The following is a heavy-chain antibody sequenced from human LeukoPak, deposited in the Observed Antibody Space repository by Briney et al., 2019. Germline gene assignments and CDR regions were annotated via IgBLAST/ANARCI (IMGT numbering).Heavy chain of an antibody. CDR1: GYTFTAHY. Sequence: ASVKVSCKASGYTFTAHYMHWVRQAPGHGLEWMGWINPNSGGTNYAQKFQGRVTMTRDTSISTAYMELNSLRSDDTAVYFCARAVADAFDVWGQGTMVTVSS. J-gene: IGHJ3*01. CDR2: INPNSGGT. CDR3: ARAVADAFDV. D-gene: IGHD6-19*01. V-gene: IGHV1-2*02.